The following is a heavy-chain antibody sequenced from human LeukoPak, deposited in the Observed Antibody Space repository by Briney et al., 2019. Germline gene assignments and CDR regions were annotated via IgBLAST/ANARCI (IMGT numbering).Heavy chain of an antibody. V-gene: IGHV3-7*01. CDR2: IKQDGSET. Sequence: GGSLRLSCVVSGSTFYYWMDWVRQAPGKGLEWVAFIKQDGSETYYVDSVKGRFTISRDNAKNSLYLQMNSLRSEDTAVYYCASRGDLSWFGALRHWSQGTRVTVSS. CDR3: ASRGDLSWFGALRH. D-gene: IGHD3-16*02. J-gene: IGHJ4*02. CDR1: GSTFYYW.